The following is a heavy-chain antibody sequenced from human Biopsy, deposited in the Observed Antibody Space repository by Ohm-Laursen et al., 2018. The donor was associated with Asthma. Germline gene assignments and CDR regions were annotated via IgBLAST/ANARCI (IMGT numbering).Heavy chain of an antibody. V-gene: IGHV4-30-4*01. J-gene: IGHJ4*02. CDR3: ARGWNCGGDCYSLDY. D-gene: IGHD2-21*02. CDR1: GAYIETPDYH. CDR2: VFYSGTT. Sequence: SETLSLTCTVSGAYIETPDYHWSWIRQSPGKGLEWIGFVFYSGTTHYSRSLERRLYISIDTARNEFSMRLRSLSAADTAVYYCARGWNCGGDCYSLDYWGQGTLVTVSS.